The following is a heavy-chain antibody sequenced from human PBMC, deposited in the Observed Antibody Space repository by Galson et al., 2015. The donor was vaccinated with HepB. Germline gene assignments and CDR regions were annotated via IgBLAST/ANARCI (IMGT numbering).Heavy chain of an antibody. V-gene: IGHV3-48*01. D-gene: IGHD6-19*01. CDR3: ARVYVTANGWYQEIDY. CDR1: GFTFSSYS. J-gene: IGHJ4*02. CDR2: ISSSSSTI. Sequence: SLRLSCAASGFTFSSYSMNWVRQAPGKGLECVSYISSSSSTIYYADSVKGRFTISRDNAKNSLYLQMDSLRAEDTAVYYCARVYVTANGWYQEIDYWGQGTLVTVSS.